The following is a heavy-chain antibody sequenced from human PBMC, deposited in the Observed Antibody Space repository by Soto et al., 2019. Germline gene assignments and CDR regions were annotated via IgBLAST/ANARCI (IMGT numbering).Heavy chain of an antibody. J-gene: IGHJ6*02. D-gene: IGHD1-26*01. V-gene: IGHV1-18*01. CDR2: ISTYNGDT. CDR3: ARQGSWPYYYYGLDV. Sequence: QVQLVQSGPEVKKPGASVKVSCEASGYTFTTSGISWVRQAPGQGLEWMGWISTYNGDTNSAQKFQGRVTMTAGTSKVTVYMELMSLKSDDTAVYYGARQGSWPYYYYGLDVWGQGTTVTVSS. CDR1: GYTFTTSG.